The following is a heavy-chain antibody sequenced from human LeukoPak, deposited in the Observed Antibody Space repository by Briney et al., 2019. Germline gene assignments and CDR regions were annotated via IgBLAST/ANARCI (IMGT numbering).Heavy chain of an antibody. J-gene: IGHJ4*02. Sequence: GGSLRLSCAASGFTFSIYAMNCVRQAPVKGLEWVSGISGSGRDTYYADSVKGRFTISRDNSKNTLYLQMNSLRADDTAVYYCATNYYDSSGYFPDFDYWGQGALVSVSS. CDR3: ATNYYDSSGYFPDFDY. CDR1: GFTFSIYA. CDR2: ISGSGRDT. D-gene: IGHD3-22*01. V-gene: IGHV3-23*01.